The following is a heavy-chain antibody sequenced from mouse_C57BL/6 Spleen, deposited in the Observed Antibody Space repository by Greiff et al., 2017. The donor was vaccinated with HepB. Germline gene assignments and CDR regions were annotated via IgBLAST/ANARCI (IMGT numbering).Heavy chain of an antibody. D-gene: IGHD1-1*01. V-gene: IGHV14-1*01. CDR1: GFNIKDYY. CDR2: IDPEDGDT. J-gene: IGHJ3*01. Sequence: VQLQQSGAELVRPGASVKLSCTASGFNIKDYYMHWVKQRPEQGLEWIGRIDPEDGDTEYAPKFQGKATMTADTSSNTAYLQLSSLTYEDTAVYYCTTDTTVVATKAYWGQGTLVTVSA. CDR3: TTDTTVVATKAY.